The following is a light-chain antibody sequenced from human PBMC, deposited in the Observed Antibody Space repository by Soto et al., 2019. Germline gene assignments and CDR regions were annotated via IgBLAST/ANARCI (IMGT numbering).Light chain of an antibody. Sequence: QSVLTQPPSVSGAPGQRVTISCTGSSSNIGSRYDVHWYQQQPGKAPKLMIYQVTNRPSGVSNRFSGSRSGNTASLPISGLQAEDEADYYCSSYADSSNYVFGTGTKVTVL. V-gene: IGLV1-40*01. CDR3: SSYADSSNYV. CDR1: SSNIGSRYD. J-gene: IGLJ1*01. CDR2: QVT.